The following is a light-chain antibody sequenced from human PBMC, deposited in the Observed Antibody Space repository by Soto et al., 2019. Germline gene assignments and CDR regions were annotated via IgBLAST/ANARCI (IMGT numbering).Light chain of an antibody. Sequence: DIQMTQSPSTLSGSVGDRVTITCRASQTISSWLAWYQQKPGKASKLLIYKASTVKSGVPSRFSGSGSGTEFTPTISSLQSYDFATYYCQHYHSYSEAFGQGTKVDIK. V-gene: IGKV1-5*03. CDR2: KAS. CDR1: QTISSW. J-gene: IGKJ1*01. CDR3: QHYHSYSEA.